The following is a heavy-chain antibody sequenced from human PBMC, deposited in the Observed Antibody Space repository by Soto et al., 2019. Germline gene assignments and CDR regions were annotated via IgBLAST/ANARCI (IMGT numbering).Heavy chain of an antibody. D-gene: IGHD6-13*01. Sequence: SEPLSLTCTVSGGSISSGDYYWSWIRQPPGKGLEWIGYIYYSGSTYYNPSLKSRVTRSVDTSKNQFSLKLSSVTAADTAVYYCARRIGSGAAAGDYWFDPWGQGTLVTVSS. CDR2: IYYSGST. V-gene: IGHV4-30-4*01. CDR3: ARRIGSGAAAGDYWFDP. J-gene: IGHJ5*02. CDR1: GGSISSGDYY.